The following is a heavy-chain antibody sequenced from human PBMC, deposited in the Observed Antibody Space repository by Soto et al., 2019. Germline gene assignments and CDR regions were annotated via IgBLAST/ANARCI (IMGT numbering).Heavy chain of an antibody. Sequence: EVQLLESGGGWVQPGGSLRLSCATSGFTFSSYAMAWVRQAPGKGLEWVSAISGSGGITYHAASVKGRFSISRDNSRNMLYLQMNSLGAEDTAVYYCARAAHYDFWSGYYYMDVWGIGTTVTVSS. CDR3: ARAAHYDFWSGYYYMDV. CDR2: ISGSGGIT. J-gene: IGHJ6*03. V-gene: IGHV3-23*01. D-gene: IGHD3-3*01. CDR1: GFTFSSYA.